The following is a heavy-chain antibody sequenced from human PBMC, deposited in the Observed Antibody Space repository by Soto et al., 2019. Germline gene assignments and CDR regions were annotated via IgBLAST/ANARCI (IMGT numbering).Heavy chain of an antibody. V-gene: IGHV1-69*02. D-gene: IGHD3-3*01. J-gene: IGHJ6*03. CDR2: IIPILGIA. CDR1: GGTFSSYT. CDR3: ARRNYDFGSGFPSYYYYYMDV. Sequence: QVQLVQSGAEVKKPGSSVKVSCKASGGTFSSYTISWVRQAPGQGLEWMGRIIPILGIANYAQKFQGRVTITADKSTSTAYMELISLRSEDTAVYYCARRNYDFGSGFPSYYYYYMDVWCKGTTVTVSS.